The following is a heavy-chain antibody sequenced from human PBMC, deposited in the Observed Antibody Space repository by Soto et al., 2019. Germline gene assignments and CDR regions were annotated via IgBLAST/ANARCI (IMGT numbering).Heavy chain of an antibody. J-gene: IGHJ4*02. V-gene: IGHV3-21*01. CDR3: ARNPYYYDTSVYYY. CDR2: ISSSSSFI. D-gene: IGHD3-22*01. CDR1: GFTFSSYS. Sequence: EVQLVESGGGLVKPGGSLRLSCAASGFTFSSYSMNWVRQAPGKGLEWVSSISSSSSFIYYADSLKGRFTISRDNAKNSLYLQMNSLRAEDTAVYYCARNPYYYDTSVYYYWGQGTLVTVSS.